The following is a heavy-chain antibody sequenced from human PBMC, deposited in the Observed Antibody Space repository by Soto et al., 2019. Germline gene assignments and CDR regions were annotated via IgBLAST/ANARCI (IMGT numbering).Heavy chain of an antibody. CDR1: GFSLSSNY. V-gene: IGHV3-53*01. J-gene: IGHJ6*02. Sequence: PGVSLRLSCAASGFSLSSNYMSWVRQAPGKGLEWLLVIYRGGSTSYADSAQGRFTISRDNSNNTPYFQLNSRIAEDAPAYYCWIEQGCSSTSCYHYHYGMDVWGQVTTVTVSS. CDR2: IYRGGST. D-gene: IGHD2-2*01. CDR3: WIEQGCSSTSCYHYHYGMDV.